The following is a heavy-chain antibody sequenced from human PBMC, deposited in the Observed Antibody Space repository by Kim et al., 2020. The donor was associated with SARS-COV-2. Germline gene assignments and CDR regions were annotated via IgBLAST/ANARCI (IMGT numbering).Heavy chain of an antibody. V-gene: IGHV4-59*01. Sequence: SETLSLTCTVSGDSISSYYWSWIRQPPGKGLEWIGYIYYSGSTNYNPSPKSRVTISVDTSKNQFSLKLSPVTAADTAVYYCARDLWEYTSRGWFDPWGQGTLVTVSS. CDR1: GDSISSYY. J-gene: IGHJ5*02. CDR3: ARDLWEYTSRGWFDP. D-gene: IGHD6-13*01. CDR2: IYYSGST.